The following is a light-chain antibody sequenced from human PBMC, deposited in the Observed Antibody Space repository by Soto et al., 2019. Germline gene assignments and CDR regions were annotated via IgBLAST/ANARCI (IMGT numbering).Light chain of an antibody. CDR1: SGHSTYI. CDR2: LDRSGSY. Sequence: QAVVTQSSSASASLGSSVKLTCILSSGHSTYIIAWHQQQPGKAPRFLMTLDRSGSYNRGSGVPDRFSGSSXGADRYLTISNLQFEDEGDYYCETWYSNTHKVFGGGTKLTVL. V-gene: IGLV4-60*02. J-gene: IGLJ3*02. CDR3: ETWYSNTHKV.